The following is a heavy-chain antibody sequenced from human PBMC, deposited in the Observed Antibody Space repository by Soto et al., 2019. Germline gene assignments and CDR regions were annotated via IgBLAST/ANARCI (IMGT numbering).Heavy chain of an antibody. J-gene: IGHJ4*02. CDR2: IYYSGST. V-gene: IGHV4-39*01. CDR3: ARCGGHSYGIDY. D-gene: IGHD5-18*01. CDR1: GGSISSSSYY. Sequence: SXTLSLTCTVSGGSISSSSYYWGWIRQPPGKGLEWIGSIYYSGSTYYNPSLKSRVTISVDTSKNQFSLKLSSVTAADTAVYYGARCGGHSYGIDYWGQGTLVTVSS.